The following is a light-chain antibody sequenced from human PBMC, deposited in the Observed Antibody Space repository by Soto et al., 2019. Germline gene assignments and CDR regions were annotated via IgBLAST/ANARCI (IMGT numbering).Light chain of an antibody. CDR3: QSYGGSLSGGV. CDR2: GNN. Sequence: QPVLTQPPSVSAAPGQRVAISCTGNSSNIGAGYDVHWYQQFPGTAPQLLIYGNNNRPSGVPDRFSGSRSGASASLAIAGLQAEDEADYYCQSYGGSLSGGVFGGGTKLTVL. CDR1: SSNIGAGYD. J-gene: IGLJ3*02. V-gene: IGLV1-40*01.